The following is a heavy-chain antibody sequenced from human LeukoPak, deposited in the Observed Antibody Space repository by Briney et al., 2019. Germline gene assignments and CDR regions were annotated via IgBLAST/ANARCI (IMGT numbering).Heavy chain of an antibody. J-gene: IGHJ6*03. Sequence: PSETLSLTCAVYGGSFSGYYWSWIRQPPGKGLEWIGEINHSGSTNYNPFLKSRVTISVDTSKNQFSLKLSSVTAADTAVYYCATGGYCSSTSCYAQGNYYYMDVWGKGTTVTVSS. CDR1: GGSFSGYY. CDR2: INHSGST. V-gene: IGHV4-34*01. D-gene: IGHD2-2*01. CDR3: ATGGYCSSTSCYAQGNYYYMDV.